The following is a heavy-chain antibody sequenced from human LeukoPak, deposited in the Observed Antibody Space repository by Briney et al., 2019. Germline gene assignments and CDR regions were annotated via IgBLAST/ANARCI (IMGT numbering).Heavy chain of an antibody. V-gene: IGHV1-2*02. J-gene: IGHJ5*02. CDR2: INPNSGGT. D-gene: IGHD2-2*01. CDR3: ARDRRVGYCSSTSCLNWFDP. CDR1: GYTFTGYY. Sequence: ASVKVSCKASGYTFTGYYMHWVRQAPGQGLEWMGWINPNSGGTNYAQKSQGRVTMTRDTSISTAYMELSRLRSDDTAVYYCARDRRVGYCSSTSCLNWFDPWGQGTLVTVSS.